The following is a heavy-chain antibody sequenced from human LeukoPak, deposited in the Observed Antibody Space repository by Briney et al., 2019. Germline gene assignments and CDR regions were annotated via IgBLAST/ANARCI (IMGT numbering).Heavy chain of an antibody. V-gene: IGHV3-23*01. D-gene: IGHD6-19*01. J-gene: IGHJ4*02. Sequence: PGGSLRLSCAASGFTFSSYAMSWVRQAPGKGLEWVSAISGSGGGTYYADSVKGRFTISRDNSKNTLYLQMNSLRAEDTAVYYCAKPPRQWLDYYFDYWGQGTLVTASS. CDR3: AKPPRQWLDYYFDY. CDR2: ISGSGGGT. CDR1: GFTFSSYA.